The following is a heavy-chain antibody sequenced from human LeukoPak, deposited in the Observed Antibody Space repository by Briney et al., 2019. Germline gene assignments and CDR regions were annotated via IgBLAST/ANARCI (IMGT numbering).Heavy chain of an antibody. CDR1: GFTFTSPA. CDR3: AAIPSGYYYDSSGYRHYFDY. Sequence: SMKVSCKASGFTFTSPAMQWVRQARGQRLEWIGWIVVGSGNTNYAQKFQERVTITRDMSTSTAYMELSSLRSEDTAVYYCAAIPSGYYYDSSGYRHYFDYWGQGTLVTVSS. CDR2: IVVGSGNT. V-gene: IGHV1-58*02. J-gene: IGHJ4*02. D-gene: IGHD3-22*01.